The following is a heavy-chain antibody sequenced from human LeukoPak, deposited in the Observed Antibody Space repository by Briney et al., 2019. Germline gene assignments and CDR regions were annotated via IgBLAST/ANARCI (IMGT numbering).Heavy chain of an antibody. CDR3: ARPSLTMIRRDRLDL. CDR1: GYSFTTYW. Sequence: KRGEALKISCKGSGYSFTTYWIAWVRQMPGKGLEWMGVIEPVVSDTRYIPPFQDHSTFPVDRPISTAYLPWSSLKASDTAMYYCARPSLTMIRRDRLDLWGQGTMVTVCS. V-gene: IGHV5-51*01. J-gene: IGHJ3*01. D-gene: IGHD3-22*01. CDR2: IEPVVSDT.